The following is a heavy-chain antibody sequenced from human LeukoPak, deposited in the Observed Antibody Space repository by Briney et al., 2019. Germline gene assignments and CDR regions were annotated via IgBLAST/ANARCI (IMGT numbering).Heavy chain of an antibody. CDR3: ARRGSIVGIDY. CDR1: GGSVSSSSYY. J-gene: IGHJ4*02. Sequence: SETLSLTCNVSGGSVSSSSYYWGWIRQPPGKGLEWIGAMYYSGSAYYNPSLKSRVTISVDTSKNQFSLKLSSVTAADTAVYYCARRGSIVGIDYWGQGTLVTVSS. V-gene: IGHV4-39*07. CDR2: MYYSGSA. D-gene: IGHD1-26*01.